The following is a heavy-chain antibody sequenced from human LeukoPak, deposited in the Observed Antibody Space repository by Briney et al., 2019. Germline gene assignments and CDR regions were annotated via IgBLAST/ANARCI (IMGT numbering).Heavy chain of an antibody. Sequence: ASVKVSCKASGYTFTSYGISWVRQAPGQGLEWMGWISAYNGNTNYAQKLQGRVTMTTDTSTSTAYMELRSLRSDDTAVYYCARSGCGSTSCYGWFDPWGQGTLVTVSS. J-gene: IGHJ5*02. CDR2: ISAYNGNT. D-gene: IGHD2-2*01. CDR1: GYTFTSYG. V-gene: IGHV1-18*01. CDR3: ARSGCGSTSCYGWFDP.